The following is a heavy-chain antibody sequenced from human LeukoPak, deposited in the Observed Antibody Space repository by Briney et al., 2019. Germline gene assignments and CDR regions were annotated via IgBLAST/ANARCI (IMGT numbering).Heavy chain of an antibody. CDR1: GGSISSGGYS. CDR3: ARELWFGELLWFDP. Sequence: PSETLSLTCAVSGGSISSGGYSWSRIRQPPGKGLEWIGYIYHSGSTYYNPSLKSRVTLSVDRSKNQFSLKLSSVTAADTAVYYCARELWFGELLWFDPWGQGTLVTVSS. D-gene: IGHD3-10*01. CDR2: IYHSGST. J-gene: IGHJ5*02. V-gene: IGHV4-30-2*01.